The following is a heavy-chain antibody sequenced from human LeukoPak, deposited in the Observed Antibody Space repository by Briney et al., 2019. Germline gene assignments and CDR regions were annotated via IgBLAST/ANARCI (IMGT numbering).Heavy chain of an antibody. CDR1: GYTFTSYY. CDR2: INPSGGST. Sequence: ASVKVSFKASGYTFTSYYMHWVRQAPGQGLEWMGIINPSGGSTSYAQKFQGRVTMTRDISTSTVYMELSSLRSEDTAVYYCARVKQQLRSFNWFDPWGQGTLVTVSS. J-gene: IGHJ5*02. D-gene: IGHD6-13*01. CDR3: ARVKQQLRSFNWFDP. V-gene: IGHV1-46*01.